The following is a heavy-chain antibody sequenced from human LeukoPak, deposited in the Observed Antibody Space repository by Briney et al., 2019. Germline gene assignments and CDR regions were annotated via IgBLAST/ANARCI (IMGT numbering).Heavy chain of an antibody. CDR3: ATSIGNWFDP. V-gene: IGHV5-51*01. D-gene: IGHD1-26*01. CDR2: IYPGDSAT. J-gene: IGHJ5*02. CDR1: GNSFTNYW. Sequence: GESLKISCKGSGNSFTNYWIGWVRQMPGKGPEWMGIIYPGDSATRYSPSFQGQVTISVDKSISTAYLQWSSLKASDSAMYYCATSIGNWFDPWGQGTLVTVSS.